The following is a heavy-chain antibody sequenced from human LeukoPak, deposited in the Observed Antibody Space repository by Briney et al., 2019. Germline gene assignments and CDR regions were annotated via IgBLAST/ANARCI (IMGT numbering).Heavy chain of an antibody. CDR2: ISGSGGST. CDR3: AKDPLGIVVVPAAAPDDY. CDR1: GFTFSSYA. J-gene: IGHJ4*02. Sequence: PGGSLRLSCAASGFTFSSYAMSWVRQAPGKGLEWVSAISGSGGSTYYADSVKGRFTISRDNFKNTLYLQMNSLRAEDTAVYYCAKDPLGIVVVPAAAPDDYWGQGTLVTVSS. V-gene: IGHV3-23*01. D-gene: IGHD2-2*03.